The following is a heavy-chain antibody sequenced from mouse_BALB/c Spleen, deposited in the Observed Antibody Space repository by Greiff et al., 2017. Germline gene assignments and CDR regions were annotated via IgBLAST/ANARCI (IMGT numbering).Heavy chain of an antibody. CDR3: ARDQLGLRSFAY. Sequence: EVMLVESGGGLVKPGGSLKLSCAASGFTFSSYAMSWVRQSPEKRLEWVAEISSGGSYTYYPDTVTGRFTISRDNAKNTLYLEMSSLRSEDTAMYYCARDQLGLRSFAYWGQGTLVTVSA. D-gene: IGHD3-1*01. CDR2: ISSGGSYT. J-gene: IGHJ3*01. V-gene: IGHV5-9-4*01. CDR1: GFTFSSYA.